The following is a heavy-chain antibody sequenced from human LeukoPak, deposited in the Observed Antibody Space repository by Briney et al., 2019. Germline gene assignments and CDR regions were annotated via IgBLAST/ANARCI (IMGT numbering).Heavy chain of an antibody. V-gene: IGHV5-51*01. Sequence: GESLKISCKDSGYSFTIYWIGWVRQMPGKGLEWMGIIYPGDSNTRYSPSFQGQVTISADKSISTAYLQWSSLKASDTAMYYCASTQNYGENIFDYWGQGTLVTVSS. D-gene: IGHD4-17*01. CDR2: IYPGDSNT. J-gene: IGHJ4*02. CDR3: ASTQNYGENIFDY. CDR1: GYSFTIYW.